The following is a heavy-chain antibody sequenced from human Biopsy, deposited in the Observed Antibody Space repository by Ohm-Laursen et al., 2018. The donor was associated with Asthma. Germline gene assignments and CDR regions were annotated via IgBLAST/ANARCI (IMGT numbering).Heavy chain of an antibody. CDR3: ARTHERWTSIQDDALDI. V-gene: IGHV3-30*03. D-gene: IGHD4-23*01. CDR1: GFTFTTYA. Sequence: SLRLSCAASGFTFTTYAIHWVRQAPGKGLEWVAVISYDGGNKFYGDSVKGRFTLSRDNSRNTLYLQMNSLRVEDTAIYYCARTHERWTSIQDDALDIWGQGTMVIVSS. J-gene: IGHJ3*02. CDR2: ISYDGGNK.